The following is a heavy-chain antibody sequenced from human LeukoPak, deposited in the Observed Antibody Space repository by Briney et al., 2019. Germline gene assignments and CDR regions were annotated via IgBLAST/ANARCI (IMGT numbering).Heavy chain of an antibody. D-gene: IGHD3-10*01. CDR1: GGSFSGYY. CDR2: INHSGST. J-gene: IGHJ4*02. Sequence: SETLSLTCAVYGGSFSGYYWSWIRQPPGKGLEWIGEINHSGSTNYNPSLKSRVTISVDTSKNQFSLKLSSVTAADTAVYYCASLALMVRGVVDYWGQGTQVTVSS. CDR3: ASLALMVRGVVDY. V-gene: IGHV4-34*01.